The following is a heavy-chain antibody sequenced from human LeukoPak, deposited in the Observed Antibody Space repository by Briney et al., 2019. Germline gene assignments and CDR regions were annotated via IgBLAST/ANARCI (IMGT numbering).Heavy chain of an antibody. D-gene: IGHD1-26*01. J-gene: IGHJ4*02. V-gene: IGHV3-23*01. Sequence: GGSLRLSCAASGFTFSSYAMSWVRQAPGKGLEWLSAISGSGPNTYYADSVKGRFTISRDNSKNTLYLQVNSLRAEDTAVYYCGKHSGSYYRLDYWGQGTLVTVSS. CDR2: ISGSGPNT. CDR3: GKHSGSYYRLDY. CDR1: GFTFSSYA.